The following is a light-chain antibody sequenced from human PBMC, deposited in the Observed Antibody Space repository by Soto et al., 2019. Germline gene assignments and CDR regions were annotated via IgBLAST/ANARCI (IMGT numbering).Light chain of an antibody. J-gene: IGKJ5*01. CDR2: DVS. V-gene: IGKV1-13*02. CDR3: QQFNSYPII. CDR1: QDIRGA. Sequence: AIQLTQSPSSLSASVGDRVTITCRASQDIRGALAWYQQKPGKAPIILIYDVSSLQSGVPSRFSGSSSGTDFTLTISGLQPEDFATYYCQQFNSYPIIFGQGTRLDIK.